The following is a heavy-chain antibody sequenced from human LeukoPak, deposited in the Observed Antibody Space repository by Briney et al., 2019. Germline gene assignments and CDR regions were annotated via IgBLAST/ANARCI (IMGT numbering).Heavy chain of an antibody. Sequence: ASVKVSCKASGYTFTSYGISWVRQAPGQGLEWMGWINPNSGGTNYAQKFQGRVTMTRDTSISTAYMELSRLRSDDTAVYYCARGPPGQPARGNNWFDPWGQGTLVTVSS. CDR1: GYTFTSYG. J-gene: IGHJ5*02. CDR2: INPNSGGT. D-gene: IGHD3-10*01. V-gene: IGHV1-2*02. CDR3: ARGPPGQPARGNNWFDP.